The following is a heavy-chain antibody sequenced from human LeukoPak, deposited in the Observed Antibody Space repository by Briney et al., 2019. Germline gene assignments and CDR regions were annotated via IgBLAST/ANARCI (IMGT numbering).Heavy chain of an antibody. V-gene: IGHV3-21*01. Sequence: GGSLRLSCAASGFTFSSYSMNWVRQAPGKGLEWVSSISSSSSYIYYADSVKGRFTISRDNAKNSLYLQMNSLRAEDTAVYYCARDRSTWELLCLGYWGQGTLVTVSS. D-gene: IGHD1-26*01. CDR2: ISSSSSYI. J-gene: IGHJ4*02. CDR3: ARDRSTWELLCLGY. CDR1: GFTFSSYS.